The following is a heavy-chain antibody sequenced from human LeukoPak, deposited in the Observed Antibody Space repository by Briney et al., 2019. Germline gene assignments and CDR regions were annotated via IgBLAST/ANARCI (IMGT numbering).Heavy chain of an antibody. CDR2: INHSGST. CDR1: GGSSSSSNW. D-gene: IGHD3-10*01. Sequence: PSGTLSLTCAVSGGSSSSSNWWNWVRQPPGKGLEWIGEINHSGSTNYNPSLKSRVTISVDTSKNQFSLKLSSVTAADTAVYYCARIRKGITMVRGVIAAYYYYGMDVWGQGTTVTVSS. V-gene: IGHV4-4*02. J-gene: IGHJ6*02. CDR3: ARIRKGITMVRGVIAAYYYYGMDV.